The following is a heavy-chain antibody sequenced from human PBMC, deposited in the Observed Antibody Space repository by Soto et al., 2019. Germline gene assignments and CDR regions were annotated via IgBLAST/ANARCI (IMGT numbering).Heavy chain of an antibody. V-gene: IGHV1-18*04. D-gene: IGHD4-17*01. CDR3: ARPLWIYGDPNYYCYGMDV. Sequence: QVQLVQSGAEVKKPGASVKVSCKASGYTFTSYGISWVRQAPGQGLEWMGWISAYNGNTNYAQKLQGRVTMTTDTSTSTAYMELRSLGSDDTVVYYCARPLWIYGDPNYYCYGMDVWGRGTTVTLSS. J-gene: IGHJ6*02. CDR1: GYTFTSYG. CDR2: ISAYNGNT.